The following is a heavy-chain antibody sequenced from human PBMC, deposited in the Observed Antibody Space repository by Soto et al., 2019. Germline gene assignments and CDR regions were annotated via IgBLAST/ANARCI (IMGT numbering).Heavy chain of an antibody. CDR3: ARGLFLEWSNNYYYYGMDV. J-gene: IGHJ6*02. CDR1: GGSISSYY. Sequence: PSETLSLTCTVSGGSISSYYWSWIRQPPGKGLEWIGYIYYSGNTNYNPSLKSRVTISVDTSKNQFSLKLSSVTAADTAVYYCARGLFLEWSNNYYYYGMDVWGQGTTVTVSS. D-gene: IGHD3-3*01. V-gene: IGHV4-59*01. CDR2: IYYSGNT.